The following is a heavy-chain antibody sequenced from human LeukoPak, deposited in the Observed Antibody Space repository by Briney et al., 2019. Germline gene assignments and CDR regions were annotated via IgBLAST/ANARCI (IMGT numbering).Heavy chain of an antibody. V-gene: IGHV3-23*01. CDR1: GFTFSSYG. Sequence: GGSLRLSCAASGFTFSSYGMHWVRQAPGRGLEWVSGFSGSGGTTYYAGSVKGRFTISRDNSKNTLYLQMNSLRAEDTAVYYCANGNRCTSPNCLGYYYFYMDVWGKGTTVTVSS. D-gene: IGHD2-8*01. CDR2: FSGSGGTT. CDR3: ANGNRCTSPNCLGYYYFYMDV. J-gene: IGHJ6*03.